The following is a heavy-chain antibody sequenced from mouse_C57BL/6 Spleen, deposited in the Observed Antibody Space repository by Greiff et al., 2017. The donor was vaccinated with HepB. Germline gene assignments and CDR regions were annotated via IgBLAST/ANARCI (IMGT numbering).Heavy chain of an antibody. CDR2: IDPSDSYT. V-gene: IGHV1-50*01. Sequence: QVQLQQPGAELVKPGASVKLSCKASGYTFTSYWMQWVKQRPGQGLEWIGEIDPSDSYTNYNQKFKGKATLTVDTSSSTAYMQLSSLTSEDSAVYYCARSRQLYYWGQGTTLTVSS. CDR3: ARSRQLYY. D-gene: IGHD3-2*01. J-gene: IGHJ2*01. CDR1: GYTFTSYW.